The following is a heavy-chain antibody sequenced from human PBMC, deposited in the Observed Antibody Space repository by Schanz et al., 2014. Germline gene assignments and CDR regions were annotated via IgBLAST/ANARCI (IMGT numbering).Heavy chain of an antibody. J-gene: IGHJ4*02. CDR2: IRQDGGYK. CDR3: ARDKGGYYPFDY. D-gene: IGHD3-22*01. V-gene: IGHV3-7*01. Sequence: EVQLLESGGGLVQPGGSLRLSCAASGFSFSDYWMDWVRQAPGKGLEWVANIRQDGGYKNHVDSVKGRFTISRDNAKNSLYLQMNSLRAEDTAVYYCARDKGGYYPFDYWGQGSLVTVSS. CDR1: GFSFSDYW.